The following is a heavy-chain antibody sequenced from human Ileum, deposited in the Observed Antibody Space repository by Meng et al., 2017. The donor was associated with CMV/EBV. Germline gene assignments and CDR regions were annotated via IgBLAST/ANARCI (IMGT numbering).Heavy chain of an antibody. CDR1: GFTFSYYW. CDR3: ARITNKDYYDY. J-gene: IGHJ4*02. V-gene: IGHV3-74*01. Sequence: EVQLVESGGDLVQPGGSLRLSCAAAGFTFSYYWLHWVRQAPGKGPVWVSRINIDGSSTTYADSVKGRFTISRDNAKNTLYLQMNSLRADDTAVYYCARITNKDYYDYWGQGTLVTVSS. CDR2: INIDGSST. D-gene: IGHD2-8*01.